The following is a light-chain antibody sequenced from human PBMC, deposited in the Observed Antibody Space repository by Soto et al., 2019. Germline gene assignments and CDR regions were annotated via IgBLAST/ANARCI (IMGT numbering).Light chain of an antibody. J-gene: IGLJ1*01. CDR2: EVS. CDR1: SSDVGDYNY. CDR3: SSYTTSGTQV. Sequence: QSALTQPASVSGSPGQSITISCTGTSSDVGDYNYVSWYQQHPGKVPKLMIYEVSNRPSGVSNRFSGSKSGNTASLTISGLQAEDEADYYCSSYTTSGTQVFGTGTKLTVL. V-gene: IGLV2-14*01.